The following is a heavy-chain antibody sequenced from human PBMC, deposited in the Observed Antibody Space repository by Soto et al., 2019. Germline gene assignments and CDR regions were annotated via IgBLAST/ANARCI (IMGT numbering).Heavy chain of an antibody. J-gene: IGHJ4*02. V-gene: IGHV3-23*01. CDR2: ISGSGGST. CDR1: GFTFGSHA. D-gene: IGHD6-19*01. Sequence: GGSLRLSCAASGFTFGSHAMSWVRQAPGKGLEWVSAISGSGGSTNYADSVKGRFTISRDNSKNTEYLQMSILRVDDTAVYYCAKDRSSGWYRPDAFDYWGQGILVTVSS. CDR3: AKDRSSGWYRPDAFDY.